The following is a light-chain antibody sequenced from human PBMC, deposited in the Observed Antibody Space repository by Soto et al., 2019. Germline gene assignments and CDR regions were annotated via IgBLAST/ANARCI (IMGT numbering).Light chain of an antibody. Sequence: DIQLTQSPSFLSASVGDRVTITCRASQGISSYLAWYQQKPGKAPKLLIYAASTLQSGVPSSFSGSGSGTEFTITISSLQPEDFATYYCQQLNSYPYFGPGTKLDIK. J-gene: IGKJ3*01. CDR2: AAS. V-gene: IGKV1-9*01. CDR1: QGISSY. CDR3: QQLNSYPY.